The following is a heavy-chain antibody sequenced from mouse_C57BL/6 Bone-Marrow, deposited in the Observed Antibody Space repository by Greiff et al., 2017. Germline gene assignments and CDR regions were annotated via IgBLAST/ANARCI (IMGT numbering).Heavy chain of an antibody. CDR2: IRNKANGYTT. CDR3: ARARGAGYSAFAY. J-gene: IGHJ3*01. D-gene: IGHD2-3*01. Sequence: EVQGVESGGGLVQPGGSLSLSCAASGFTFTDYYMSWVRQPPGKALEWLGFIRNKANGYTTEYSASVKGRFTISRDNSQSILYLQMNALRAEDSATYYCARARGAGYSAFAYWGQGTLVTVSA. V-gene: IGHV7-3*01. CDR1: GFTFTDYY.